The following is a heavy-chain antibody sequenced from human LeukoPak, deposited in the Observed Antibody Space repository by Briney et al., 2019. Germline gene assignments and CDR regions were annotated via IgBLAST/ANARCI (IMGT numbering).Heavy chain of an antibody. Sequence: PSETLSLTCTVSGGSISGSGYYWVWIRQPPGKGLEWIATIYYTGSTYYNPSLKSRVTISVDTSKNQFSLRLSSVTAADTAMYYCARDYSHGYYFDYWGQGTLVTVSS. J-gene: IGHJ4*02. D-gene: IGHD2-15*01. CDR2: IYYTGST. CDR3: ARDYSHGYYFDY. CDR1: GGSISGSGYY. V-gene: IGHV4-39*07.